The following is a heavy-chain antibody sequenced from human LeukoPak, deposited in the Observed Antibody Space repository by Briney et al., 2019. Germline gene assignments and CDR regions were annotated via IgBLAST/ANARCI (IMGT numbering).Heavy chain of an antibody. CDR1: GGSFIGYY. Sequence: SETLSLTCAVYGGSFIGYYWSWIRQPPGKGLEWIGEINHSGGTNYNPSLKSRVTISADTSKSQFSLKLGSVTAADTAVYYCARVPLRFLEPFDYWGQGTLVTVSS. CDR3: ARVPLRFLEPFDY. V-gene: IGHV4-34*01. J-gene: IGHJ4*02. D-gene: IGHD3-3*01. CDR2: INHSGGT.